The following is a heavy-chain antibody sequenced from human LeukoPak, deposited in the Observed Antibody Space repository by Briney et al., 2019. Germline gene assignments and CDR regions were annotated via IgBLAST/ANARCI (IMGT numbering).Heavy chain of an antibody. V-gene: IGHV3-48*01. CDR2: ISGSSNTK. J-gene: IGHJ4*02. CDR1: GFTFSYYS. CDR3: ARGIFYGSGSQSFDY. D-gene: IGHD3-10*01. Sequence: PGGSLRLSCAASGFTFSYYSMSWIRQAPGKGLGWISYISGSSNTKHFADSVKGRFTISRDNAKESLYLQMDSLRAEDTAFYYCARGIFYGSGSQSFDYWGQGTLVTVSS.